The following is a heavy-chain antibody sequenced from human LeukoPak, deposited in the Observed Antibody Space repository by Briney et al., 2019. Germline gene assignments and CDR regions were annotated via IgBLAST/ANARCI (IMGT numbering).Heavy chain of an antibody. CDR3: ARVRGITDMAYFDY. Sequence: PSETLSLTCTVSGVSVSSGGYYWSWIRQPPGKGLEWIGYIYYSGSTNYNPSLKSRVTISADTSKNQFSLKLRSVTAADTAVYYCARVRGITDMAYFDYWGQGTPVTVSS. D-gene: IGHD5-18*01. J-gene: IGHJ4*02. V-gene: IGHV4-61*08. CDR1: GVSVSSGGYY. CDR2: IYYSGST.